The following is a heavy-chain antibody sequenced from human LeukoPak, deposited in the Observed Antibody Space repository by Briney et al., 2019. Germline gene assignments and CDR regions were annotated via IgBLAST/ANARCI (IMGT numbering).Heavy chain of an antibody. J-gene: IGHJ3*02. Sequence: ASETLSLTCTVSGGSLSGYYWSWIRQPPGKGLEWIGYIYYSGSTNYNPSLKSRVTISVDTSKNQFSLKLSSVTAADTAVYYCARHGILGAFDIWGQGTMVTVSS. V-gene: IGHV4-59*08. D-gene: IGHD1-26*01. CDR1: GGSLSGYY. CDR2: IYYSGST. CDR3: ARHGILGAFDI.